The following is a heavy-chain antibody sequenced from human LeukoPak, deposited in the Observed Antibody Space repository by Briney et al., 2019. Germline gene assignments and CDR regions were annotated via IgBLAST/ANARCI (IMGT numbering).Heavy chain of an antibody. CDR3: ARGSYGVRGGRELWGPGQGSAYYYYYMDV. CDR2: ISYDGSNK. D-gene: IGHD1-26*01. Sequence: GGSLRLSCAASGFTFSSYAMHWVRQAPRKGLEWVAVISYDGSNKYYADSVKGRFTISRDNSKNTLYLQMNSLRAEDTAVYYCARGSYGVRGGRELWGPGQGSAYYYYYMDVWGKGTTVTISS. J-gene: IGHJ6*03. V-gene: IGHV3-30*04. CDR1: GFTFSSYA.